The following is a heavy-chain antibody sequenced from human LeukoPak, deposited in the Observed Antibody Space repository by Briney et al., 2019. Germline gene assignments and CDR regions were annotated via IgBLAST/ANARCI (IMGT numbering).Heavy chain of an antibody. Sequence: PSGTLSLTCAVSGVSISSTNWWSWVRQPPGKGLEWIGEIHHDGSTNYDPTLKSRVTISVDKSKNQFSLKLDSVTAADTAVYYCVRLPYYYYAADVWGKGTTVTVGS. CDR1: GVSISSTNW. V-gene: IGHV4-4*02. CDR3: VRLPYYYYAADV. CDR2: IHHDGST. J-gene: IGHJ6*04. D-gene: IGHD3-16*01.